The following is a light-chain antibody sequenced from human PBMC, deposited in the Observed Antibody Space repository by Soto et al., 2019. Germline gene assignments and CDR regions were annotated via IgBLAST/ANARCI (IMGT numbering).Light chain of an antibody. J-gene: IGKJ1*01. V-gene: IGKV3-15*01. CDR2: GAS. CDR3: QQYDNWPWT. CDR1: QSVSSN. Sequence: EIVMTQSPATLSVSPGERVTLSCRASQSVSSNLAWYQQKPGQAPGLLIYGASTRATGFPARFNGSGSGTKFTLTISSLQSEDFALYSCQQYDNWPWTFGQGTKVEIK.